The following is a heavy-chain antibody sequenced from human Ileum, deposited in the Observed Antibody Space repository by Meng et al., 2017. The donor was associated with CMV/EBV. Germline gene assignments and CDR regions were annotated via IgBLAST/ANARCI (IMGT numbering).Heavy chain of an antibody. Sequence: GQLQESGPGLVKPSETLSLTCSVSCVSISNYYWTWIRQPAGKGLEFIGRVSPGGIEYNPSLMSRVTMSLDTSRNQLSLNLNSVTAADTAVYYCARAAARGVPVDYWGQGILVTVSS. CDR3: ARAAARGVPVDY. J-gene: IGHJ4*02. V-gene: IGHV4-4*07. CDR1: CVSISNYY. D-gene: IGHD3-10*01. CDR2: VSPGGI.